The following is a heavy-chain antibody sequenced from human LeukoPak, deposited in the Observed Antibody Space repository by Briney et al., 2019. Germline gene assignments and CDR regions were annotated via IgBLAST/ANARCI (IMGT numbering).Heavy chain of an antibody. CDR1: GFTFSRYS. CDR3: ARDPYFDSSGYYDDYNYALDV. CDR2: IPNEGSNK. J-gene: IGHJ6*02. V-gene: IGHV3-30-3*01. Sequence: GGSLRLSCAASGFTFSRYSMHWVRQAPGKGLEWVAVIPNEGSNKYYADSVKGRFTISRDNSKNTLCLQMNSLRAEDTAVYYCARDPYFDSSGYYDDYNYALDVWGQGTTVTVSS. D-gene: IGHD3-22*01.